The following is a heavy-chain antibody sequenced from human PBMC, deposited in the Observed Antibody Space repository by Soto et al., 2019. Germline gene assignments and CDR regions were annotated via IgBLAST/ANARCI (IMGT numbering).Heavy chain of an antibody. CDR2: ISYDGSFV. CDR3: AKERGRNRNFAMDV. J-gene: IGHJ6*02. CDR1: GFTFSDYG. V-gene: IGHV3-30*18. Sequence: GSLRLSCAASGFTFSDYGFHWVRQAPGKGLDWVAAISYDGSFVYYADSVRGRFTISRDNSRNTLDLQMNTLRHEDTAVYYCAKERGRNRNFAMDVWGQGTSVTVSS. D-gene: IGHD1-1*01.